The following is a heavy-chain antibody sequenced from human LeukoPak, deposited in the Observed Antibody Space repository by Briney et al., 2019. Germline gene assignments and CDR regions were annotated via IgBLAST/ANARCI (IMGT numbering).Heavy chain of an antibody. V-gene: IGHV3-23*01. Sequence: GGSLRLSCAASGFTFSSYAMSWVRQAPGKGREWVSAISGRGGSTYYADSVKGRFTISRANPKNTLYLQMNSLRAEDTAVYYCAKDLREYYYDSSGYRAFDYWGQGTLVTVSS. CDR2: ISGRGGST. D-gene: IGHD3-22*01. J-gene: IGHJ4*02. CDR3: AKDLREYYYDSSGYRAFDY. CDR1: GFTFSSYA.